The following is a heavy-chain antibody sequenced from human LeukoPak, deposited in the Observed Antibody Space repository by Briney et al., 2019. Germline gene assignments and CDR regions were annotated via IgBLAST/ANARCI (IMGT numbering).Heavy chain of an antibody. Sequence: GASVKVSCKASGYTFTGYYMHWVRQAPGQGLEWMGWINPNSGGTNYAQKFQGGVTMTRDTSISTAYMELSRLRSDDTAVYYCARGLHCSSTSCYSGDWYFDLWGRGTLVTVSS. CDR3: ARGLHCSSTSCYSGDWYFDL. CDR2: INPNSGGT. V-gene: IGHV1-2*02. J-gene: IGHJ2*01. D-gene: IGHD2-2*02. CDR1: GYTFTGYY.